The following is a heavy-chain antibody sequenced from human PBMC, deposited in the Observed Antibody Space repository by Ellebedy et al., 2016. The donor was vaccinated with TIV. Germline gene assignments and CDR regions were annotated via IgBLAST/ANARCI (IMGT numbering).Heavy chain of an antibody. J-gene: IGHJ3*02. CDR1: GYTLTELS. CDR2: SDPEDGET. CDR3: ARDNSGYEGTAFDI. Sequence: ASVKVSCKVSGYTLTELSMHWVRQAPGKGLEWMGGSDPEDGETIYAQKFQGRVTMTEDTSTDTAYMELSRLRSDDTAVYYCARDNSGYEGTAFDIWGQGTTVTVSS. V-gene: IGHV1-24*01. D-gene: IGHD5-12*01.